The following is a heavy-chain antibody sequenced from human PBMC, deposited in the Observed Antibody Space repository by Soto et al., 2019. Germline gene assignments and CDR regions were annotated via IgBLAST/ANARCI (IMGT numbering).Heavy chain of an antibody. Sequence: SETLSLTCTPSGGSISTYYWSWFPQPPGKGLEWIEYIYYSGSTNYNPSLKSRVTISVDTSKNQLSLKLSYVTAADTAVYYCARDEGIAAAGLGGYYYGMDVWGQGTTVTVSS. J-gene: IGHJ6*02. CDR1: GGSISTYY. D-gene: IGHD6-13*01. CDR3: ARDEGIAAAGLGGYYYGMDV. CDR2: IYYSGST. V-gene: IGHV4-59*01.